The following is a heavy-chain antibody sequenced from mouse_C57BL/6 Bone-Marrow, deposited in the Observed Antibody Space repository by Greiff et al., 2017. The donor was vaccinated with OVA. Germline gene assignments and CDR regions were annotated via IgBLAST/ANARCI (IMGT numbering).Heavy chain of an antibody. Sequence: VQLVESGPELVKPGASVKLSCKASGYTFTSYDINWVKQRPGQGLEWIGWIYPRDGSTKYNEKFKGKATLTVDTSSSTAYMELHSLTSEDSAVYFCARSVITTVVATDAMDYWGQGTSVTVSS. CDR2: IYPRDGST. V-gene: IGHV1-85*01. D-gene: IGHD1-1*01. CDR3: ARSVITTVVATDAMDY. CDR1: GYTFTSYD. J-gene: IGHJ4*01.